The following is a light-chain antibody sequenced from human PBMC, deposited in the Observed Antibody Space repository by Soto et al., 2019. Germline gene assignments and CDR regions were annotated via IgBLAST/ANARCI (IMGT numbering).Light chain of an antibody. CDR2: WAS. J-gene: IGKJ2*01. Sequence: DIVMTQSPDSLAVSLGERATINCKSSQSVFYSSNNKNYLAWYQQTPSQPPKLLVYWASTRESGVPDRSSGSGSGADCTLTISCLQAEDVAVYYCQQYYSTPLRTFGQGAKLEIK. V-gene: IGKV4-1*01. CDR3: QQYYSTPLRT. CDR1: QSVFYSSNNKNY.